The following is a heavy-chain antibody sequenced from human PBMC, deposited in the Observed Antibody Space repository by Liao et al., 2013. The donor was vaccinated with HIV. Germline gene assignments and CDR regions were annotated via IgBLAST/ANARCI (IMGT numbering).Heavy chain of an antibody. Sequence: QVQLQESGPGLVKPSETLSLTCNVSGGSMSTYYWNWIRQPAGRGLEWIGRIHANGITYNNPSLKSRVTVSLDMSENRFSLRLTSVTAADTAVYYCARDRGAWEGGWIDSWGHGTLVTVSS. CDR1: GGSMSTYY. CDR2: IHANGIT. V-gene: IGHV4-4*07. D-gene: IGHD1-26*01. J-gene: IGHJ5*01. CDR3: ARDRGAWEGGWIDS.